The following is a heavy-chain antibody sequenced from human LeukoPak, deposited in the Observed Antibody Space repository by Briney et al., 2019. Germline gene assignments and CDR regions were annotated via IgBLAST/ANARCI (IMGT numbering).Heavy chain of an antibody. CDR1: GGTFSSYA. J-gene: IGHJ4*02. CDR2: INPNSGGT. Sequence: ASVKVSCKASGGTFSSYAISWVRQAPGQGLEWMGWINPNSGGTNYAQKFQGRVTMTRDTSISTAHMELSRLRSDDTAVYYCARGSIAAAQRVDYWGQGTLVTVSS. V-gene: IGHV1-2*02. CDR3: ARGSIAAAQRVDY. D-gene: IGHD6-13*01.